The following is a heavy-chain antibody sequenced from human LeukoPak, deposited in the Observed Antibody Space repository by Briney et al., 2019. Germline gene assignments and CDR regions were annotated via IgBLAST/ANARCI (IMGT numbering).Heavy chain of an antibody. Sequence: ASVKVSCKASGYTFTSYDINWVRQATGLGLEWMGWMNPNSGNTGYAQKLQGRVTMTRNTSISTAYMELSSLRSEDTAVYYCARVLKSLGYYYMDVWGKGTTVTVSS. V-gene: IGHV1-8*01. D-gene: IGHD7-27*01. CDR3: ARVLKSLGYYYMDV. J-gene: IGHJ6*03. CDR2: MNPNSGNT. CDR1: GYTFTSYD.